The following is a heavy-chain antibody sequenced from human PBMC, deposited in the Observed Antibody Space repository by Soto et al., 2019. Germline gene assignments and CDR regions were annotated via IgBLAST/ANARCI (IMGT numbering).Heavy chain of an antibody. CDR2: IYYSGST. D-gene: IGHD5-18*01. CDR3: ARSLGYSYGSNWYFDL. CDR1: GGSISSYY. Sequence: QVQLQESGPGLVKPSETLSRTCTVSGGSISSYYWIWMRQSPGKGLEWIGHIYYSGSTNYNPSLKSRVTISVDTSKNNFSLKLSSVTAADAAVYYCARSLGYSYGSNWYFDLWGRGTLVTVSS. J-gene: IGHJ2*01. V-gene: IGHV4-59*01.